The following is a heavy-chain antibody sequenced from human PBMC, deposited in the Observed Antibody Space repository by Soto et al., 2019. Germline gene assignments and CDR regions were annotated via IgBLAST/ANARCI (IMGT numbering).Heavy chain of an antibody. Sequence: HPGGSLRLSCAASGFTFSSYAMSWVRQAPGKGLEWVSAISGSGGSTYYADSVKGRFTISRDNSKDTLYLQMNSLRAEDTAVYYCAKDASYVDIVATILDAFDIWGQGTMVTVSS. CDR1: GFTFSSYA. CDR3: AKDASYVDIVATILDAFDI. D-gene: IGHD5-12*01. CDR2: ISGSGGST. J-gene: IGHJ3*02. V-gene: IGHV3-23*01.